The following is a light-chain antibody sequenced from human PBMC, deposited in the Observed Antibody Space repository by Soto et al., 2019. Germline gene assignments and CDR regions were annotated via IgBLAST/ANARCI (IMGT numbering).Light chain of an antibody. CDR3: QHYNMYSLS. Sequence: DIQMTQSPSSLSASIVDRVTITCRASRGITNYVAWLQQKPEGPPKSLISGASTLQRGVPSRFSGSGSGTAFTLNTSGLQPEDFATYYCQHYNMYSLSFGGGTKVEIQ. CDR2: GAS. V-gene: IGKV1-16*01. J-gene: IGKJ4*01. CDR1: RGITNY.